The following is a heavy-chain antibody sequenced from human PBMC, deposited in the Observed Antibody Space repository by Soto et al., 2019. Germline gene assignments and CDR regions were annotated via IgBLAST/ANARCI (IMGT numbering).Heavy chain of an antibody. CDR1: GFTFSSNW. CDR2: INSDGTTT. D-gene: IGHD3-10*01. V-gene: IGHV3-74*01. J-gene: IGHJ5*02. CDR3: ATVGTGSYNWFDP. Sequence: EVQLVESGGGLVQPGGSLRLSCAASGFTFSSNWMHWVRQAPGKGVVWVARINSDGTTTTYADPVKGRFAISRDNAKNTVYLQMNSLRVEDTAVYYCATVGTGSYNWFDPWGRGTLVTVSS.